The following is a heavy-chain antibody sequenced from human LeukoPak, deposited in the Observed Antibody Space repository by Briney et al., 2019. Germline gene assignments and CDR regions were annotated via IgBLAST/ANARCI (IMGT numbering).Heavy chain of an antibody. V-gene: IGHV3-30*18. Sequence: GGSLRLSCAASGFTFSSYGMHWVRQAPGKGLEWVAVISYDGSDKYYAESVKGRFTISRDNAKKTLYLQMSSLRGEDTAVYYCAKGVQLWYHYYGMDVWGQGTTVIVSS. D-gene: IGHD5-18*01. CDR1: GFTFSSYG. CDR3: AKGVQLWYHYYGMDV. CDR2: ISYDGSDK. J-gene: IGHJ6*02.